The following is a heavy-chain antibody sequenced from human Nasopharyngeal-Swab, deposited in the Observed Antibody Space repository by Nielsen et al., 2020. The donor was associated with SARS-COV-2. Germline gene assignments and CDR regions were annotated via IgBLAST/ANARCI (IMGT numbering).Heavy chain of an antibody. CDR3: ARHYRSDYYYGSSAADWYFDL. CDR1: GYSFTSYW. CDR2: IDPSDSYT. D-gene: IGHD3-22*01. Sequence: GESLKISCKGSGYSFTSYWISWVRQMPGKGLEWMGRIDPSDSYTNYSPSFQGHVTISVDKSISTAYLQRSSLKASDTAMYYCARHYRSDYYYGSSAADWYFDLWGRGTLVTVSS. J-gene: IGHJ2*01. V-gene: IGHV5-10-1*01.